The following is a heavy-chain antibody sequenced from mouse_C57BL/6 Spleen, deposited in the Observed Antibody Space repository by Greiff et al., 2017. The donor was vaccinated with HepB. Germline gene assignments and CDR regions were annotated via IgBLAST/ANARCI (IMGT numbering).Heavy chain of an antibody. CDR1: GYTFTSYW. CDR3: ARDSNGSSRSNFYC. Sequence: VQLQQSGAELVMPGASVKLSCKASGYTFTSYWMHWVKQRPGQGLEWIGEIDPSDSYTNYNQKFKGKATLTVDKSSSTAYMQRSSLTSEDSAVYYCARDSNGSSRSNFYCWGQGTTLTASS. J-gene: IGHJ2*01. CDR2: IDPSDSYT. D-gene: IGHD1-1*01. V-gene: IGHV1-69*01.